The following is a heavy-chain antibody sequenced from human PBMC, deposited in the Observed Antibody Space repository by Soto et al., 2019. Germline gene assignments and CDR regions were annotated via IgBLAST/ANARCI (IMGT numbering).Heavy chain of an antibody. CDR3: ARDSASMVRGVILPSWFDP. CDR2: ISSSSSYI. V-gene: IGHV3-21*01. Sequence: GGSLRLSCAASGFTFSSYSMNWVRQAPGKGLEWASSISSSSSYIYYADSVKGRFTISRDNAKNSLYLQMNSLRAEDTAVYYCARDSASMVRGVILPSWFDPWGQGTLVTVSS. CDR1: GFTFSSYS. J-gene: IGHJ5*02. D-gene: IGHD3-10*01.